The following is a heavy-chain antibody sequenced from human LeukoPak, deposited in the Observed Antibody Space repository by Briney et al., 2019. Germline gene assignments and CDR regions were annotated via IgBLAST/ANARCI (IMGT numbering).Heavy chain of an antibody. CDR2: IYYSGST. J-gene: IGHJ4*02. CDR3: ARLDSIHLITY. CDR1: GGSISSSSYY. Sequence: SETLSLTCTVSGGSISSSSYYWGWLRQPPGKGLEWIGTIYYSGSTYYNPSLKSRVTISVDTSKNQFSLKLSSVTAAYTAVYYCARLDSIHLITYWGQGTLVTVSS. D-gene: IGHD3-16*01. V-gene: IGHV4-39*01.